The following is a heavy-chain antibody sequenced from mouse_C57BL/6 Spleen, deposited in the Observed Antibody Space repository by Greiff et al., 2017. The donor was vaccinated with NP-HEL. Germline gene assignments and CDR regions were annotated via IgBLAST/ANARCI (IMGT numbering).Heavy chain of an antibody. J-gene: IGHJ4*01. Sequence: EVKLMESGGGLVQPGGSLSLSCAASGFPFTDYYMSWVRQPPGKALEWLGFIRNTANGYTTEYSASVKCRFTISRDNSQSILYLQMNALRAEDSATYYCARTSNYDMDYWGQGTSVTVSS. CDR1: GFPFTDYY. CDR3: ARTSNYDMDY. V-gene: IGHV7-3*01. CDR2: IRNTANGYTT.